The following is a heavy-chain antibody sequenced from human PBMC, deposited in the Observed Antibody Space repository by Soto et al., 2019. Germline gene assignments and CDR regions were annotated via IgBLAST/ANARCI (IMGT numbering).Heavy chain of an antibody. Sequence: PGGSLRLSCAASGFTFGSYSMNWVRQAPGKGLEWVSSISSSSSYIYYADSVKGRFTISRDNAKNSLYLQMNSLRAEDTAVYYCARAYCGGDCFYYYYGMDVWGQGTTVTVSS. D-gene: IGHD2-21*02. CDR2: ISSSSSYI. J-gene: IGHJ6*02. CDR1: GFTFGSYS. CDR3: ARAYCGGDCFYYYYGMDV. V-gene: IGHV3-21*01.